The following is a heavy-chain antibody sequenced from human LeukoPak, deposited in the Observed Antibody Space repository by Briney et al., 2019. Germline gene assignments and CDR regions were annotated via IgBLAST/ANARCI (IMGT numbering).Heavy chain of an antibody. CDR3: ARDRIASRDSDF. CDR1: GFTFSSYS. CDR2: ISSSSSYI. D-gene: IGHD6-6*01. Sequence: GGSLRLSCAASGFTFSSYSMNWVRQAPGKGLEWASSISSSSSYIYYADSVKGRFTISRDNAKNSLYLQMNSLRAEDTAVYYCARDRIASRDSDFWGQGTLVTVSS. J-gene: IGHJ4*02. V-gene: IGHV3-21*01.